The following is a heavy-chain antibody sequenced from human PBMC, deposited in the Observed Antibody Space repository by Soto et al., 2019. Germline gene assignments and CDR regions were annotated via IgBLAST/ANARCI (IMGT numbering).Heavy chain of an antibody. D-gene: IGHD6-25*01. Sequence: SETLSLTCTVSGDSFSDYYWNWIRQVPGKGLEWIGFVFHSATTSYNPSLKTRVAISDDTSKKQFSLRLTSVTAADTAIYYCARGHYSSGWPIDHWGQGILGTVSS. CDR3: ARGHYSSGWPIDH. J-gene: IGHJ4*02. CDR1: GDSFSDYY. V-gene: IGHV4-59*01. CDR2: VFHSATT.